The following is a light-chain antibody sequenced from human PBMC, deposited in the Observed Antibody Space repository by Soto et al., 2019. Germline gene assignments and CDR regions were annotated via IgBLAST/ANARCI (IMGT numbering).Light chain of an antibody. V-gene: IGKV3-11*01. Sequence: EIVLTQSPATLSLSPGERATLSCRASQSVSSTLAWYQQKPGQAPRLLIYDASNRATGIPARFSGSGSGTDFPLTISGLEPEEFAVEYCQQRSRWPRTFGQGTKVEIK. J-gene: IGKJ1*01. CDR3: QQRSRWPRT. CDR1: QSVSST. CDR2: DAS.